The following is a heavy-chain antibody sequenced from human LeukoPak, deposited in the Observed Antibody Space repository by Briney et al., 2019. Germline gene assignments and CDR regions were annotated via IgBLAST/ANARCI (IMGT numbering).Heavy chain of an antibody. J-gene: IGHJ4*02. V-gene: IGHV3-11*01. CDR1: GFTFSDYY. CDR2: ISSSGSTI. D-gene: IGHD6-6*01. Sequence: GRSLRLSCAASGFTFSDYYMSWIRQAPGKGMEWVSYISSSGSTIYYADSVKGRFTISRDNAKNSLYLQMNSLRAEDTAVYYCARERGIAVRSFDYWGQGTLVTVSS. CDR3: ARERGIAVRSFDY.